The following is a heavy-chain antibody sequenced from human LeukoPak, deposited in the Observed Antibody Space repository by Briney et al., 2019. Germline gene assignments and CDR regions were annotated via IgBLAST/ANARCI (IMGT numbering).Heavy chain of an antibody. CDR1: GGSFSGYY. Sequence: KVSETLSLTCAVYGGSFSGYYWSWIRQPPGKGLEWIGEINHSGSTNYNPSLKSRVTISVDTSKNQFSLKLSSVTAADTAVYYCARRGLYGLIYWGQETLVTVSS. D-gene: IGHD2/OR15-2a*01. CDR2: INHSGST. CDR3: ARRGLYGLIY. J-gene: IGHJ4*02. V-gene: IGHV4-34*01.